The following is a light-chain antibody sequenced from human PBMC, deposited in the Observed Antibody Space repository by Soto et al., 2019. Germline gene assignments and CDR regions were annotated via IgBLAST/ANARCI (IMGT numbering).Light chain of an antibody. CDR3: QQYNNWQT. CDR1: QSVNST. CDR2: GAY. Sequence: ELVMTQSPAPLSVSPGERATLSCRASQSVNSTLAWYQQKPVQAPRLLIYGAYTRATGVPARFSGSGSGTEFTITDSSLQSEDLAVYFCQQYNNWQTFGQGPKVEIK. J-gene: IGKJ1*01. V-gene: IGKV3-15*01.